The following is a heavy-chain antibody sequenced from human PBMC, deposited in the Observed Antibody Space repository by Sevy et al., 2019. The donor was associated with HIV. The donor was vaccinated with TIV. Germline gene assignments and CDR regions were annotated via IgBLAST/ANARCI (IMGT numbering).Heavy chain of an antibody. CDR2: IIPIFGTA. J-gene: IGHJ4*02. V-gene: IGHV1-69*13. D-gene: IGHD2-2*01. Sequence: ASVKVSCKASGGTFSSYAISWVRQAPGQGLEWMGGIIPIFGTANYAQKFQGRVTITADESTSTAYMELSSLRSEDTAVYYCARTGCSSTSCSLWGQGTLVTVSS. CDR1: GGTFSSYA. CDR3: ARTGCSSTSCSL.